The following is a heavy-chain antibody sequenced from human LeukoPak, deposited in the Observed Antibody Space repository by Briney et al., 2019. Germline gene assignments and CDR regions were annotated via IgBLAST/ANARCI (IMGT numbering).Heavy chain of an antibody. CDR2: MNSNSGNT. CDR3: ARAYYDSSGYYPRFDY. CDR1: GYTFTSYD. D-gene: IGHD3-22*01. V-gene: IGHV1-8*01. J-gene: IGHJ4*02. Sequence: ASVKVSCKASGYTFTSYDINWVRQATGQGLEWMGWMNSNSGNTGYAQKFQGRVTMTRNTSISTAYMELSSLRSEDTAVYYCARAYYDSSGYYPRFDYWGQGTLVTVSS.